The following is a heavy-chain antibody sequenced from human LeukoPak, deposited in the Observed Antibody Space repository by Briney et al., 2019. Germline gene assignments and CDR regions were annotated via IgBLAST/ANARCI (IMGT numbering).Heavy chain of an antibody. V-gene: IGHV3-30-3*01. J-gene: IGHJ4*02. CDR1: GFTFSSYA. CDR3: ARDSTPRYYDILTGYYTAVGYFDY. CDR2: ISYDGSNK. Sequence: GGSLRLSCAASGFTFSSYAMHWVRQAPGKGLEWVAVISYDGSNKYYADSVKGRFTISRDSSKNTLYLQMNSLRAEDTAVYYCARDSTPRYYDILTGYYTAVGYFDYWGQGTLVTVSS. D-gene: IGHD3-9*01.